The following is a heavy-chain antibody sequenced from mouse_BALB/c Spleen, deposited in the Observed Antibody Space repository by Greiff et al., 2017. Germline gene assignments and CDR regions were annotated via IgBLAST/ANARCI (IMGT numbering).Heavy chain of an antibody. CDR3: ARPKFSNYYGSSQYYFDY. CDR1: GYTFTNYW. CDR2: IYPGGGYT. Sequence: QVQLQQSGAELVRPGTSVKMSCKAAGYTFTNYWIGWVKQRPGHGLEWIGDIYPGGGYTNYNEKFKGKATLTADTSSSTAYMQLSSLTSEDSAIYYCARPKFSNYYGSSQYYFDYWGQGTTLTVSS. D-gene: IGHD1-1*01. J-gene: IGHJ2*01. V-gene: IGHV1-63*02.